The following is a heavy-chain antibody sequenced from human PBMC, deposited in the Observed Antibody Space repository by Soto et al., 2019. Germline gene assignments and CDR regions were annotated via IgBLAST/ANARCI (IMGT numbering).Heavy chain of an antibody. CDR2: IRGSGGNT. J-gene: IGHJ4*02. D-gene: IGHD5-12*01. CDR1: GFSFNNYA. CDR3: VKARNAWDDYHFEY. Sequence: GGSLRLSCAASGFSFNNYAMSWVRQAPGKGLEWVSAIRGSGGNTYYPDSVRGRFTISRDNSKNMLNLHMYSLRAEDTAVYYCVKARNAWDDYHFEYWGQGTLVTVSS. V-gene: IGHV3-23*01.